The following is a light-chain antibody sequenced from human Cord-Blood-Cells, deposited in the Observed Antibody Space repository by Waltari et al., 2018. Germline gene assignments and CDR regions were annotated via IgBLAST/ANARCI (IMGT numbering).Light chain of an antibody. CDR1: NIGSKS. CDR3: QVWDSSSDHVV. V-gene: IGLV3-21*04. Sequence: SYVLTQPPSVSVAPGKTARITCGGNNIGSKSGHWYQQKPGQAPVLVIYYDSDRPSGIPERFSGSNSGNTATLTISRVEAWDEADYYCQVWDSSSDHVVFGGGTKLTVL. CDR2: YDS. J-gene: IGLJ2*01.